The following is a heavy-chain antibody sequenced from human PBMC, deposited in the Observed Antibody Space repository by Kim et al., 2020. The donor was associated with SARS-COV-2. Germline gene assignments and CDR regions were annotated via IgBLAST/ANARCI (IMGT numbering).Heavy chain of an antibody. Sequence: GGSLRLSCVASGFTFSTYGIYWARQAPGKGLEWVALLVHDGNHKIYADSVKGRFTISSDSSEKALYLQINSLRREDTAIYYCAKRGLDGFDYWGQGTLVTVSS. CDR3: AKRGLDGFDY. CDR2: LVHDGNHK. CDR1: GFTFSTYG. V-gene: IGHV3-30*02. D-gene: IGHD1-1*01. J-gene: IGHJ4*02.